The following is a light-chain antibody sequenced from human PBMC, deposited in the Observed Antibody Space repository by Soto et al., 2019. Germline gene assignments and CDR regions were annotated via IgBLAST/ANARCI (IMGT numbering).Light chain of an antibody. Sequence: DILMTQSPSTLSASVGDRVTITCRASQSISSWLAWYQQKPGKAPKLLIYDASSLESGVPSRFSGSGSGTEFPLTISSLQPDDFATYSCQQYNSYSGTFGQGTKVEIK. J-gene: IGKJ1*01. CDR1: QSISSW. V-gene: IGKV1-5*01. CDR2: DAS. CDR3: QQYNSYSGT.